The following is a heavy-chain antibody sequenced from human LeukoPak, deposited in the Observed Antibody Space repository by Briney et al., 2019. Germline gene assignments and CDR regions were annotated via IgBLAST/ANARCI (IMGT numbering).Heavy chain of an antibody. Sequence: SETLSLTCTVSGGSITSSSYYWSWVRQPAGKGLEWIGRIYASGSTNYNPSLRSRVTISLDTSKNQFSLKLSSLTATDTAVYYCARLRRSHADFWGQGTLVTVSS. CDR1: GGSITSSSYY. D-gene: IGHD6-13*01. V-gene: IGHV4-61*02. CDR2: IYASGST. J-gene: IGHJ4*02. CDR3: ARLRRSHADF.